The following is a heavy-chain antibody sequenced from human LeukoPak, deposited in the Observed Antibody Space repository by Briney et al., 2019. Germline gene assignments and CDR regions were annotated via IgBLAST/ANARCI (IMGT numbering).Heavy chain of an antibody. Sequence: GGSLRLSCSASGFTFSTYATHWVRQAPGKGLEYVLAISSNGGSTYYADSVRGRFTISRDNSKKTLYLQMSSLRTEETAVYYCVTLGLASPSDYWGQGTLVTVSS. V-gene: IGHV3-64D*09. CDR2: ISSNGGST. J-gene: IGHJ4*02. CDR3: VTLGLASPSDY. D-gene: IGHD3/OR15-3a*01. CDR1: GFTFSTYA.